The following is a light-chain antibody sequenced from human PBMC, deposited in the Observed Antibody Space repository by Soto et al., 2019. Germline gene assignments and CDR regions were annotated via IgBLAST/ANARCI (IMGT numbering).Light chain of an antibody. CDR1: QSISSW. CDR3: QQYNTYRT. Sequence: DIQMTQSPSTLSASVGDRVTITCRAGQSISSWLVWYQQKPGKAPKVVIYDASNLNRRVPARFSGSGSGTEFTLPISNLQPDDFAAYYCQQYNTYRTFGQGTKVEIK. V-gene: IGKV1-5*01. CDR2: DAS. J-gene: IGKJ1*01.